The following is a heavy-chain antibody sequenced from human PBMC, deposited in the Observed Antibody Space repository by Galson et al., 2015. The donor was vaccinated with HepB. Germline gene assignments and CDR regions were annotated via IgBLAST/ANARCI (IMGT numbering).Heavy chain of an antibody. V-gene: IGHV3-21*01. CDR2: ISSSSSYI. J-gene: IGHJ6*03. CDR1: GFTFSTYS. CDR3: ARNRDDPFCSSPSGRKGYYYYYYMDV. Sequence: SLRLSCAASGFTFSTYSMNWVRQAPGMGLEWVSSISSSSSYIYYADAVKGRFTISRDNAKNALYLQMNSLRAEDTAVYYCARNRDDPFCSSPSGRKGYYYYYYMDVWGKGTTVTVSS. D-gene: IGHD2-2*01.